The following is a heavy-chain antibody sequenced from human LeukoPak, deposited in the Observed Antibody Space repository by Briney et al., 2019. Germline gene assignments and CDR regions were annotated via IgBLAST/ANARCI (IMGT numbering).Heavy chain of an antibody. D-gene: IGHD6-19*01. Sequence: GGSLRLSCAASGFTFDDYAMHWVRKAPGKGLERVSGISWNSGSIGYADSVKGRFTISRDNAKNSLYLQMNSLRAEDTALYYCAKSIAVAGTDGPIDYWGQGTLVTVSS. CDR2: ISWNSGSI. J-gene: IGHJ4*02. V-gene: IGHV3-9*01. CDR1: GFTFDDYA. CDR3: AKSIAVAGTDGPIDY.